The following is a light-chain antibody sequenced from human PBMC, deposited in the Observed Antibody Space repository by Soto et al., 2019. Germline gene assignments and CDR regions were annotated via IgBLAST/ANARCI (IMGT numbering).Light chain of an antibody. J-gene: IGKJ4*01. CDR1: QDITNS. V-gene: IGKV1-33*01. Sequence: IQMTQSPSSLSASVGDRVTITWQANQDITNSLNWYQQIPGKAPKLLIYGASNLVTGVPSRFSGRGSGTAFTFTISSLQPEDIATYYCQHYHNLPLTFGGGTKVEIK. CDR2: GAS. CDR3: QHYHNLPLT.